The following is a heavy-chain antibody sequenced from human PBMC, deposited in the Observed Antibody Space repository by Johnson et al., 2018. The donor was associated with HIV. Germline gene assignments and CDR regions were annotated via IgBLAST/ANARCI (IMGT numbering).Heavy chain of an antibody. J-gene: IGHJ3*02. CDR3: AREPGLVAAFDI. CDR1: GFTFSSYA. V-gene: IGHV3-30-3*01. D-gene: IGHD6-19*01. CDR2: ISYAGSNK. Sequence: QVQLVESGGGVVQPGRSLRLSCAASGFTFSSYAMHWVRQAPGKGLEWVAVISYAGSNKYYADSVKGRFTISRDNSKNTLYLQMNSLRAEDTAVYYCAREPGLVAAFDIWGQGTMVTVSS.